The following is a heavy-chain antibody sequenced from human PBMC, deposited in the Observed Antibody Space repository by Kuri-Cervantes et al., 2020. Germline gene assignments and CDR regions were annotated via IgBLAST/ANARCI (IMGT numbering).Heavy chain of an antibody. D-gene: IGHD3-9*01. CDR1: GFTFSDYY. Sequence: GGSLRLSCAASGFTFSDYYMSWIRQAPGKGLEWVSSISSSSSYIYYADSVKGRFTISRDNAKNSLYLQMNSLRAEDTAVYYCARIGTGYKFRFDPWGQGTLVTVSS. CDR2: ISSSSSYI. CDR3: ARIGTGYKFRFDP. J-gene: IGHJ5*02. V-gene: IGHV3-11*06.